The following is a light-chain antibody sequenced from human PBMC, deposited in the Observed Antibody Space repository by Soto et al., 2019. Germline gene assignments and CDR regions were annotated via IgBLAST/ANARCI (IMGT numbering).Light chain of an antibody. J-gene: IGKJ1*01. V-gene: IGKV2-28*01. CDR1: QSLLHSNGYNY. Sequence: DIVMTQSPLSLPVTPGEPASISCRSSQSLLHSNGYNYLDWYLQKPGQSPQLLIYLGSNRASGVPDRFSGSGSGTDFTLKISRVEDDDVVVYYCMQALQTPPTFGQGTKVEIK. CDR2: LGS. CDR3: MQALQTPPT.